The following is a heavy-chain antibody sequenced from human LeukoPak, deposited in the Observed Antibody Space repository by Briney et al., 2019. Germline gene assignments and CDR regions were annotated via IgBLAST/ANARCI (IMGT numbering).Heavy chain of an antibody. V-gene: IGHV4-34*01. CDR2: INHSGST. CDR1: GGSFSGYY. J-gene: IGHJ4*02. CDR3: ARRMPAGTVDY. D-gene: IGHD6-19*01. Sequence: SETLSLTCAVYGGSFSGYYWSWIRQPPGKGLEWIGEINHSGSTNYNPSLKSRVSISVDTSKNQFSLKLGSVTAADTAAYYCARRMPAGTVDYWGQGTLVTVSS.